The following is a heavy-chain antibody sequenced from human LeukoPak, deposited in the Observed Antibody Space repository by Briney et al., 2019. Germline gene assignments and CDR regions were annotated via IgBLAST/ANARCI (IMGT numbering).Heavy chain of an antibody. Sequence: GSLRLSCAASGFTVSSNYMSWVRQAPGKGLEWVSVIYSGGSTYYADSVKGRFTISRDNSKNTLYLQMNSLRAEDTAVYYCARVYPEYYYDSSGYSYYFDYWGQGTLVTVSS. V-gene: IGHV3-53*01. D-gene: IGHD3-22*01. J-gene: IGHJ4*02. CDR2: IYSGGST. CDR1: GFTVSSNY. CDR3: ARVYPEYYYDSSGYSYYFDY.